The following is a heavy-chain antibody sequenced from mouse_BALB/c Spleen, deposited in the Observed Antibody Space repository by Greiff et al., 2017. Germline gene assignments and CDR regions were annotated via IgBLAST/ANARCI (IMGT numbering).Heavy chain of an antibody. CDR1: GFTFSSYT. CDR3: ARHADYGYYAMDY. CDR2: ISNGGGST. Sequence: EVHLVESGGGLVQPGGSLKLSCAASGFTFSSYTMSWVRQTPEKRLEWVAYISNGGGSTYYPDTVKGRFTISRDNAKNTLYLQMSSLKSEDTAMYYCARHADYGYYAMDYWGQGTSVTVSS. J-gene: IGHJ4*01. D-gene: IGHD1-2*01. V-gene: IGHV5-12-2*01.